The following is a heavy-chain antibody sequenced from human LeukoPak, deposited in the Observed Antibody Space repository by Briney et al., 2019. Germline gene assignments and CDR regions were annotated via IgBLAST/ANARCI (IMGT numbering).Heavy chain of an antibody. D-gene: IGHD2-15*01. CDR3: ATSLGYCSGGSCYYYYYGMDV. CDR1: GYTLTELS. J-gene: IGHJ6*02. V-gene: IGHV1-24*01. Sequence: EASVKVSCKVSGYTLTELSMHWVRQAPGKGLEWMGGFDPEDGETIYAQKFQGRVTMTEDTSTDTAYMELSSLRPEDTAVYYCATSLGYCSGGSCYYYYYGMDVWGQGTTVTVSS. CDR2: FDPEDGET.